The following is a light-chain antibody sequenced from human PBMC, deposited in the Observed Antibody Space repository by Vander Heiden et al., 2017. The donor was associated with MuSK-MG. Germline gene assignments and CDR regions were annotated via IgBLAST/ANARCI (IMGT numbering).Light chain of an antibody. J-gene: IGKJ2*01. Sequence: DMVITQPPLSLPVTPGEPASISCRSSQSLLHSPGYNYLDPYLQTPWLSPQVLIYLGSMRASGVPDRFSGRASATDFTLKISMVAAEDVRVYYCRRSLPTPNTFGQGTKLEIK. CDR2: LGS. CDR3: RRSLPTPNT. V-gene: IGKV2-28*01. CDR1: QSLLHSPGYNY.